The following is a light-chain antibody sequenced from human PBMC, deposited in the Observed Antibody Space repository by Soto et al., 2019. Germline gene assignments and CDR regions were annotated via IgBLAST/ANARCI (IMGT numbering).Light chain of an antibody. V-gene: IGLV2-14*01. Sequence: QSVLTQPASVSGSPGQSITISFTGTSSDVGGYIFVSWYQHHPGKAPKLMIYAVTNRPSGVSNRFSGSKSGNTASLTISGLQAEDEADYYCSSYTSGSTPFVFGTGTKVTVL. CDR2: AVT. CDR1: SSDVGGYIF. CDR3: SSYTSGSTPFV. J-gene: IGLJ1*01.